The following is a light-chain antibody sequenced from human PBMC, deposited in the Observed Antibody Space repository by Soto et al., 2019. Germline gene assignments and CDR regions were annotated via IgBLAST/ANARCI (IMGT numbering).Light chain of an antibody. CDR3: QQRSNWPIT. CDR1: QNISRS. CDR2: GTS. Sequence: EIEMTQSPVTLSVSPGERATLSCRASQNISRSLAWYQQKPGQGPSLLTYGTSTRAGGVPARFSGGGSGTEFTLTITSLHSEDFAVYDCQQRSNWPITFGQGTRLEIK. V-gene: IGKV3-15*01. J-gene: IGKJ5*01.